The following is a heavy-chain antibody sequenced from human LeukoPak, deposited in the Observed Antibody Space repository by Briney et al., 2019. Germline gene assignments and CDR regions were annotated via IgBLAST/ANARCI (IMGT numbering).Heavy chain of an antibody. J-gene: IGHJ4*02. V-gene: IGHV3-9*03. CDR1: GFTFDDYA. Sequence: GGSLRLSCAASGFTFDDYAMHWVRQAPGKGLEWVSGISWNSGGIGYADSVKGRFTISRDNAKNSLYLQMNSLRAEDMALYYCAKAYRDDILTGYYDYWGQGTLVTVSS. CDR3: AKAYRDDILTGYYDY. D-gene: IGHD3-9*01. CDR2: ISWNSGGI.